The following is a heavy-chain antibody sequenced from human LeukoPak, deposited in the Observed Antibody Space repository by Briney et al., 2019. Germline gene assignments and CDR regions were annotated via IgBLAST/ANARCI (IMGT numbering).Heavy chain of an antibody. CDR3: VRDVSSGWAFDY. V-gene: IGHV3-7*01. CDR1: GFTFNKYW. Sequence: SGGSLRLSCSASGFTFNKYWMSWIRQLPGQGLEWVANVNQDGSQKYYVDSVKGRFTNSRDNARNLLYLQMNSLRDEDTAVYYCVRDVSSGWAFDYWGHGTLVTVSS. J-gene: IGHJ4*01. D-gene: IGHD6-19*01. CDR2: VNQDGSQK.